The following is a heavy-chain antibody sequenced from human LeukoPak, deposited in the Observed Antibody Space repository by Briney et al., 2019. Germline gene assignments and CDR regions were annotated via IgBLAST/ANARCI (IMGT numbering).Heavy chain of an antibody. V-gene: IGHV1-8*01. CDR1: GYTFTSYD. Sequence: ASVNVSCKASGYTFTSYDVNWVRQATGQGLEWMGWMNPNSGNTGYAQKFQGRVTMTRNTSISTAYMELSSLRSEDTAVYYCARNRRQQQRNWFDPWGQGTLVTVSS. J-gene: IGHJ5*02. CDR3: ARNRRQQQRNWFDP. D-gene: IGHD1/OR15-1a*01. CDR2: MNPNSGNT.